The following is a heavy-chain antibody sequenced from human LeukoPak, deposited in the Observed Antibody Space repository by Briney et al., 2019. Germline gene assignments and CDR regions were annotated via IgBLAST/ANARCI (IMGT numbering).Heavy chain of an antibody. CDR2: ISGSGGST. CDR1: GFTFSSYA. CDR3: AKDGYYYDSSGYYSDY. Sequence: VESLRLSCAASGFTFSSYAMSWVRQAPGKGLEWVSAISGSGGSTYYADSVKGRFTISRDNSKNTLYLQMNSLRAEDTAVYYCAKDGYYYDSSGYYSDYWGQGTLVTVSS. J-gene: IGHJ4*02. D-gene: IGHD3-22*01. V-gene: IGHV3-23*01.